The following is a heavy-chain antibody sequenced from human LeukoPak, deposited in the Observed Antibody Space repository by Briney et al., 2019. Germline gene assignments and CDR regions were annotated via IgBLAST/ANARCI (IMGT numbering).Heavy chain of an antibody. D-gene: IGHD4-17*01. CDR3: ARDWGTVTTHCYYYGMDV. CDR2: INPNSGGT. V-gene: IGHV1-2*02. J-gene: IGHJ6*02. Sequence: ASVKVSCKASGYTFTGYYMHWVRQAPGQGLEWMGWINPNSGGTNYAQKFQGRVTMTRDTSISTAYMELSRLRSDDTAVYYCARDWGTVTTHCYYYGMDVWGQGTTVTVSS. CDR1: GYTFTGYY.